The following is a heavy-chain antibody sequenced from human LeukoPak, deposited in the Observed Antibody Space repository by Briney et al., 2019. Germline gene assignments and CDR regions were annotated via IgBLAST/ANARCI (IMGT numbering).Heavy chain of an antibody. V-gene: IGHV4-61*02. J-gene: IGHJ5*02. D-gene: IGHD2-21*01. CDR2: IYTSGST. CDR3: ARDLLNGNWFDP. CDR1: GGSISSGSYY. Sequence: SQTPSLTCTVSGGSISSGSYYWRWIRQPAGKGLEWIGRIYTSGSTNYNPSLKSRVTISVDTSKNQFSLKLSSVTAADTAVYYCARDLLNGNWFDPWGQGTLVTVSS.